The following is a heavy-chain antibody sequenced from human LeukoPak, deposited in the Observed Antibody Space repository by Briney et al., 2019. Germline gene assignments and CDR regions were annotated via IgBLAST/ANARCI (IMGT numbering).Heavy chain of an antibody. V-gene: IGHV3-74*01. D-gene: IGHD4-23*01. CDR1: GFTFSSYW. Sequence: GGSLRLSCAASGFTFSSYWMHWVRQAPGKGLVWVSRINSDGSSTSYADSVKGRFTISRDNAKNTLYLQMNSLRAEDTAVYYCARARVRWYPLDYWGQGTLATVSS. CDR3: ARARVRWYPLDY. J-gene: IGHJ4*02. CDR2: INSDGSST.